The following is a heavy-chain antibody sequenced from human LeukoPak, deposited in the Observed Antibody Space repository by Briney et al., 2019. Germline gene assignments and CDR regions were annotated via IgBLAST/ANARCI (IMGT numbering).Heavy chain of an antibody. V-gene: IGHV4-4*07. Sequence: SETLSLTCTVSGCSISSYYWSWIRQPAGKGLEWIGRIYTSGSTNYNPSLNSRVTMSVDTSKNQYSLKLSSVTAADPAVYYCARDGLRRYYYYGMAVWGQGTTVTVSS. CDR3: ARDGLRRYYYYGMAV. CDR1: GCSISSYY. J-gene: IGHJ6*02. D-gene: IGHD5-12*01. CDR2: IYTSGST.